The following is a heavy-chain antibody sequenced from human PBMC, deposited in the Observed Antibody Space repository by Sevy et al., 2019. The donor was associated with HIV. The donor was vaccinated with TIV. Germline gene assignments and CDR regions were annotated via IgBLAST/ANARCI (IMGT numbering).Heavy chain of an antibody. CDR3: AGENAWGRGYS. CDR1: GGSITSLY. CDR2: IYYNGHI. Sequence: TLSLTCTVSGGSITSLYWNWIRQPPGKGPEWIANIYYNGHINYNPSLKSRVTLSLDTSKNQFSLRLSSVTAADTAMYYCAGENAWGRGYSWGQGTLVTVYS. D-gene: IGHD1-26*01. V-gene: IGHV4-59*08. J-gene: IGHJ4*02.